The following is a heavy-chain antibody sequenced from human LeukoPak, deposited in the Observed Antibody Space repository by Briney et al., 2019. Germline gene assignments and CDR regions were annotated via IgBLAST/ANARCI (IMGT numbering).Heavy chain of an antibody. D-gene: IGHD2-2*01. J-gene: IGHJ6*02. V-gene: IGHV1-69*13. CDR3: ARAFVGYCSSTSCYARMEYYYGMDV. CDR1: GGTFSSYA. Sequence: ASVKVSCKASGGTFSSYANSWVRQAPGHGLEWMGGIIPILGTANYAQKFQGRVTITADESTSTAYMELSSLRSEDTAVYYCARAFVGYCSSTSCYARMEYYYGMDVWGQGTTVTVSS. CDR2: IIPILGTA.